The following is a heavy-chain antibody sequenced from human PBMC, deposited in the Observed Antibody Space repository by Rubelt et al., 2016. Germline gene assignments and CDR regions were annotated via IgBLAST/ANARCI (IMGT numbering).Heavy chain of an antibody. Sequence: QITLKESGPTLVKPTQTLTLTCTFSGFSLSTSGVGVGWIRQPPGKALEWLALIYWDDVKRYSPSLKSRLTITKDTSKNQVVLTMTNMDPVDTATYYCARIQDGDYLFDYWGQGTLVTVSS. CDR3: ARIQDGDYLFDY. D-gene: IGHD4-17*01. J-gene: IGHJ4*02. CDR1: GFSLSTSGVG. V-gene: IGHV2-5*02. CDR2: IYWDDVK.